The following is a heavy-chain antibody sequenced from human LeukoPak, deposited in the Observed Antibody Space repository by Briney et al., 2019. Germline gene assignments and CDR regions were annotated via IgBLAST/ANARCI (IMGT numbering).Heavy chain of an antibody. CDR2: ISWNSGSI. CDR3: ARGDRSGYYHTSGFDP. D-gene: IGHD3-22*01. V-gene: IGHV3-9*01. CDR1: GFTFDDYA. J-gene: IGHJ5*02. Sequence: GGSLRLSCAASGFTFDDYAMHWVRQAPGKGLEWVSGISWNSGSIGYADSVKGRFTISRDNAKNTLYLQMNSLRAEDTAVYYCARGDRSGYYHTSGFDPWGQGSLVTVSS.